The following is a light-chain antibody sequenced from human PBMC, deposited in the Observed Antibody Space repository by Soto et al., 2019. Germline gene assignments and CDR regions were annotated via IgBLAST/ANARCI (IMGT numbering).Light chain of an antibody. CDR1: QDINNY. CDR3: QQFGDLTFI. V-gene: IGKV1-33*01. CDR2: DAS. Sequence: DIKMTQSPSSLSASVGDRVTITCQASQDINNYLNWYQQKPGQAPKLLIYDASGLEVGVPSRFSGSGSGTHFTLTIGGLQPEDIATYYCQQFGDLTFIFGQGTRLEIK. J-gene: IGKJ5*01.